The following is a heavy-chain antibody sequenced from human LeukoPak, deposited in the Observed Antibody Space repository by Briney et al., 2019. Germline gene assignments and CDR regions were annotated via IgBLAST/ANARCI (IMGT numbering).Heavy chain of an antibody. CDR3: ARASMGGRNYHLDS. CDR2: IKQDRTDK. V-gene: IGHV3-7*01. D-gene: IGHD1-7*01. CDR1: GFTFSSYW. Sequence: GGSLRLSCAASGFTFSSYWMTWVRQAPGKGLEWVANIKQDRTDKYYVDSVKGRFTISRDNAKNSLFLQLGSLRGDDTAVYYCARASMGGRNYHLDSWGQGTLVTVSS. J-gene: IGHJ4*02.